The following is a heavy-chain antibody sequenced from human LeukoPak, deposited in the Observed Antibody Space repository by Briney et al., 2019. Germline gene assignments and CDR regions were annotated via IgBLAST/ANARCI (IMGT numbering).Heavy chain of an antibody. Sequence: PGGSLRLSCAASGFTFSSYWMSWVRQAPGKGLEWVANIKQDGSEKYYVDSVKGRFTISRENDKNSLYLQMNSLRAEDTAVYYCASWVSSYYYYYYMDVWGKGTTVTVSS. D-gene: IGHD6-13*01. V-gene: IGHV3-7*01. J-gene: IGHJ6*03. CDR1: GFTFSSYW. CDR2: IKQDGSEK. CDR3: ASWVSSYYYYYYMDV.